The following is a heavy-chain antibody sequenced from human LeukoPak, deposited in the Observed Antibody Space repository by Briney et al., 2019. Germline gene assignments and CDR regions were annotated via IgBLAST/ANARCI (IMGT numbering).Heavy chain of an antibody. J-gene: IGHJ4*02. CDR1: GFTFSSYA. D-gene: IGHD4-17*01. V-gene: IGHV3-23*01. CDR3: ARDLYGDYYFDY. Sequence: GGSLRLSCVASGFTFSSYAMNWFRQAPGKGLEWVSAIRGSGDSTHYADSVKGRFTISRDNSKNTLYLQVNSLRAEDTAVYYCARDLYGDYYFDYWGQGTLVTVSS. CDR2: IRGSGDST.